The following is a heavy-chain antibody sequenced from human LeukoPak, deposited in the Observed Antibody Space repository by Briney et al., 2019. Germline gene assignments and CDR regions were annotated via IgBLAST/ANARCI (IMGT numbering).Heavy chain of an antibody. CDR1: GGSISSYF. V-gene: IGHV4-59*12. CDR2: ISYSGRT. Sequence: SETLSLTCTVSGGSISSYFWSWIRQPPGKGLEWIGYISYSGRTNYNPSLKSRVTISVDTSKNQFSLKLSSVTAADTAVYYCARAGSDAFDIWGQGTMVTVSS. CDR3: ARAGSDAFDI. J-gene: IGHJ3*02. D-gene: IGHD1-14*01.